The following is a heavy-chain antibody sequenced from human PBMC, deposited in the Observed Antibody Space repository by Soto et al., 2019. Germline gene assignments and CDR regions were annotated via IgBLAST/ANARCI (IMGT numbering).Heavy chain of an antibody. CDR1: GFTFSSYA. V-gene: IGHV3-30-3*01. CDR2: ISYDGSNK. J-gene: IGHJ4*02. D-gene: IGHD3-22*01. CDR3: ARDTYYYDSSGYYDY. Sequence: GVSLRLSCAASGFTFSSYAMHWVRQAPGKGLEWVAVISYDGSNKYYADSVKGRFTISRDNSKNTLYLQMNSLRAEDTAVYYCARDTYYYDSSGYYDYWGQGTLVTVSS.